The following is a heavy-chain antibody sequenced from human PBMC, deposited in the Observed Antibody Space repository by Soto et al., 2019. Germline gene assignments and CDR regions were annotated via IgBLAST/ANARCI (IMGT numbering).Heavy chain of an antibody. CDR1: GFTASAYY. D-gene: IGHD3-10*01. CDR2: LYSGGAT. V-gene: IGHV3-53*01. J-gene: IGHJ4*02. CDR3: ARAGMWFGQLY. Sequence: EVQLLESGGGLVQPGGSLRLSCVVSGFTASAYYTSWVRQAPGKGLEWVSTLYSGGATFYADSVKGRFTVSGDNSKNTLYLQMNSLRAEDTAVYYCARAGMWFGQLYWGQGSLVTVSS.